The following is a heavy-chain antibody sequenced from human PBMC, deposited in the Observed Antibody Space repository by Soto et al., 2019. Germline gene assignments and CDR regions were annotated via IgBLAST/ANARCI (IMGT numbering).Heavy chain of an antibody. CDR1: GGSFGTYY. J-gene: IGHJ6*02. D-gene: IGHD3-16*01. Sequence: PSETLSLTCAVYGGSFGTYYWSWIRQPPGKGLEWIGYINHRGSTNYSPSLKSRVTISVDTSKNQFSLKLTSVTAADTAMYYCARVRMITATFYYYYAMDVWGQGTTVTDSS. V-gene: IGHV4-34*01. CDR2: INHRGST. CDR3: ARVRMITATFYYYYAMDV.